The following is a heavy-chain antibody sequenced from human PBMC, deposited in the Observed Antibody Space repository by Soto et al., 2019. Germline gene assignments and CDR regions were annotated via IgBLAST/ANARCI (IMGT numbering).Heavy chain of an antibody. Sequence: SETLSLTCAVYGGSFSCYYWSWIGQPPGKGLEWIGEINHSGSTNYNPSLKSRVTISVDTSKNQFSLKLSSVTAADTAVYYCAAEIPVMTTVTTRWFDPWGQGTLVTVSS. CDR1: GGSFSCYY. CDR2: INHSGST. CDR3: AAEIPVMTTVTTRWFDP. D-gene: IGHD4-17*01. J-gene: IGHJ5*02. V-gene: IGHV4-34*01.